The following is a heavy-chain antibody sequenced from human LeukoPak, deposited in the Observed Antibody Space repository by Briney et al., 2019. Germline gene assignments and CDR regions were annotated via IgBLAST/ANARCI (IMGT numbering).Heavy chain of an antibody. V-gene: IGHV5-51*01. J-gene: IGHJ4*02. CDR1: GYSFTSYW. CDR2: IYPADSDT. D-gene: IGHD1-26*01. CDR3: ARLNGSYYNYFDY. Sequence: GESLKISCKGSGYSFTSYWIGWVRQMPGKGLEWMGIIYPADSDTRVSPSFQGQVTISVDKSISAAYLQWSSLKASDTAMYYCARLNGSYYNYFDYWGQGTLVTVSS.